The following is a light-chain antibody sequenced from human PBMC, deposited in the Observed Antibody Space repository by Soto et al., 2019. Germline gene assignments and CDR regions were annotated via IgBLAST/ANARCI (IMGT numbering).Light chain of an antibody. J-gene: IGKJ5*01. CDR1: RDIGSD. Sequence: ATQMTQSPSSLSASVGDSITITCRASRDIGSDLSWYQQKPGKAPKLLIYGASTLQSGVPSRFSGSGSGTDFTLTISSLLPEDFATDYCHQLNNYPITFGQGTHWRL. V-gene: IGKV1-6*01. CDR3: HQLNNYPIT. CDR2: GAS.